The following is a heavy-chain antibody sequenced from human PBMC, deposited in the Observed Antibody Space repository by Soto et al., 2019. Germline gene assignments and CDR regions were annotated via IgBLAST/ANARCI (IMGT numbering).Heavy chain of an antibody. Sequence: QLQLQESGPGLVKASETLSLTCTVSGGSISSSSYHWGWIRQPPGKGLEWIGNSHYSGSAYYNPSLKSRDPISVDTSKKQVSLKLSSVTAADTAVYYCARTANWLDPWGQGTLVTVSS. V-gene: IGHV4-39*01. CDR3: ARTANWLDP. J-gene: IGHJ5*02. CDR1: GGSISSSSYH. CDR2: SHYSGSA.